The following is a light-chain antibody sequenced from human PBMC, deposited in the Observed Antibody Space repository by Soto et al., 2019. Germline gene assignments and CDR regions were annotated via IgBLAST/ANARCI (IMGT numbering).Light chain of an antibody. CDR1: QSVSSSY. J-gene: IGKJ1*01. CDR3: QQYGSSPRT. CDR2: GAS. V-gene: IGKV3-20*01. Sequence: EIVMTQSPGTLSLSPGERATLSCRASQSVSSSYLAWYQQKPGQAPRLLISGASSRATGIPDRFSGSGSGTDFTLTISRLEPEDFAVYYCQQYGSSPRTFGQGTKVDIK.